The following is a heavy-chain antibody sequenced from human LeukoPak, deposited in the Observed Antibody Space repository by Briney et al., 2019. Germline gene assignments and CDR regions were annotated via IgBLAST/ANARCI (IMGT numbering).Heavy chain of an antibody. V-gene: IGHV1-69*13. CDR2: IIPIFGTA. D-gene: IGHD2-21*02. CDR1: GGTFSSYA. CDR3: ARDTSFCGGDCYSSNAFDI. J-gene: IGHJ3*02. Sequence: ASVKVSCKASGGTFSSYAISWVRQAPGQGLKLMGGIIPIFGTANYAQKFQGRVTITADESMSTAYMELSSLRSEDTAVYYCARDTSFCGGDCYSSNAFDIWGQGTMVTVSS.